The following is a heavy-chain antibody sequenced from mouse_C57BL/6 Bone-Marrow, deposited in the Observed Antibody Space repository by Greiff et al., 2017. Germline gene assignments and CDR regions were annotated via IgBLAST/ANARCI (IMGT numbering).Heavy chain of an antibody. J-gene: IGHJ1*03. D-gene: IGHD1-1*01. CDR3: ARLEFDGSSGDWYFDV. CDR2: IYPRDGST. V-gene: IGHV1-85*01. Sequence: VQLQQSGPELVKPGASVKLSCKASGYTFTSYDINWVKQRPEQGLEWIGWIYPRDGSTKYNEKFKGKATLTVDTSSSTAYMELNSLTSEDSAGYFCARLEFDGSSGDWYFDVWCTGTTVTVSS. CDR1: GYTFTSYD.